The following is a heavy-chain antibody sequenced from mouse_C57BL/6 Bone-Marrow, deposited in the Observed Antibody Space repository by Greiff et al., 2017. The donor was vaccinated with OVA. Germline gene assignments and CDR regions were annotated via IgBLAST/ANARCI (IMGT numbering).Heavy chain of an antibody. CDR1: GFTFSDYG. Sequence: EVKLQESGGGLVKPGGSLKLSCAASGFTFSDYGMHWVRQAPEKGLEWVAYISSGSSTIYYADTVKGRFTISRDNAKNTLFLQMTSLRSEDTAMYYCARRGRSGSPIYYDYGYAMDYWGQGTSVTVSS. V-gene: IGHV5-17*01. D-gene: IGHD2-4*01. CDR2: ISSGSSTI. J-gene: IGHJ4*01. CDR3: ARRGRSGSPIYYDYGYAMDY.